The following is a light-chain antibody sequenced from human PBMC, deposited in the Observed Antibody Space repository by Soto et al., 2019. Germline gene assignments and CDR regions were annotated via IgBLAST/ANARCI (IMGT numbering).Light chain of an antibody. CDR2: DAS. Sequence: EIVMTQSPATLSVSPGERATLSCRASQSVNSYLAWYQQKPGQAPRLLIYDASNRAAGIPARFSGSGSGTDFTLTISSLEPEDFAIYYCQQRQYWPPIPFGQGTLLAIK. CDR1: QSVNSY. V-gene: IGKV3-11*01. J-gene: IGKJ5*01. CDR3: QQRQYWPPIP.